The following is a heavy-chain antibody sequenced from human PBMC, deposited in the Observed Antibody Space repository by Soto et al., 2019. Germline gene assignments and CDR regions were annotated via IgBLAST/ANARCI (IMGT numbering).Heavy chain of an antibody. Sequence: EVQLLESGGGLVQPGGSLRLSCAASGFTFSSYAMSWVRQAPGKGLEWVSAISGSGGSTYYADSVKGRFTISRDNSKNTMYLQMNSLRAEDTAVYYCAKVRSLVDSCFDYWGQGTLVTVSS. D-gene: IGHD1-26*01. CDR3: AKVRSLVDSCFDY. V-gene: IGHV3-23*01. CDR1: GFTFSSYA. J-gene: IGHJ4*02. CDR2: ISGSGGST.